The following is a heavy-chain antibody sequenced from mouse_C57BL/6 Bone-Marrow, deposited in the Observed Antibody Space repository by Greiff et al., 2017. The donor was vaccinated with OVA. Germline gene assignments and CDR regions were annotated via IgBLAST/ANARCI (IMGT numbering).Heavy chain of an antibody. CDR3: TRDRDGYRAWFAY. Sequence: EVLLVESGEGLVKPGGSLKLSCAASGFTFSSYGMSWVRQTPEKRLEWVAYISSGGDYIYYADTVKGRFTISRDNARNTLYLQMSSLTSEDTAMYYCTRDRDGYRAWFAYWGQGTLATVSA. V-gene: IGHV5-9-1*02. CDR1: GFTFSSYG. J-gene: IGHJ3*01. CDR2: ISSGGDYI. D-gene: IGHD2-3*01.